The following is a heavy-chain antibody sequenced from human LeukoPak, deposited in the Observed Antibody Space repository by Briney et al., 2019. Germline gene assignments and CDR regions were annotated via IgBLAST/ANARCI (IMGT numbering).Heavy chain of an antibody. V-gene: IGHV4-59*08. CDR3: ARGKVPVAYYYYYMDV. J-gene: IGHJ6*03. Sequence: PSETLSLTCTVSGGSISGYYWSWIRQPPGKGLEWIGYIYYSGSSNYNPSLKSRVTISADTSKKQFSLKLTSVTAADTAVYYCARGKVPVAYYYYYMDVWGKGTTVIVSS. CDR2: IYYSGSS. CDR1: GGSISGYY.